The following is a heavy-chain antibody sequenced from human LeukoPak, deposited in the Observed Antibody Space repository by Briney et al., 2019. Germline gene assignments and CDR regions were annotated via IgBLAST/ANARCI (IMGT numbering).Heavy chain of an antibody. V-gene: IGHV3-23*01. CDR3: ARDGSWGDYQFYFYMDV. D-gene: IGHD2-2*01. CDR1: GFTFRSFA. CDR2: ISASGHYI. J-gene: IGHJ6*03. Sequence: GSLRLSCEASGFTFRSFAMSWVRQAPGKGLEWLSGISASGHYIYQADSVKGRFTISRDNSKNTLYIEINSLRVEDTAVYYCARDGSWGDYQFYFYMDVWGKGTTVTVSS.